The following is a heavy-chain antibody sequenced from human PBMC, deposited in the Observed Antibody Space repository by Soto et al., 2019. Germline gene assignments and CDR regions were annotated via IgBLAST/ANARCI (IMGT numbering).Heavy chain of an antibody. CDR3: ARAVYGGLDY. CDR2: IYYNGTT. D-gene: IGHD1-26*01. CDR1: GGSMSSNY. V-gene: IGHV4-59*01. Sequence: PSETLSLTCTVSGGSMSSNYWSWIRQAPGKGLEWVGYIYYNGTTNYNPSLRSRVTILVDMSKNQFSLKMTSVTAADTAVYYCARAVYGGLDYWGQGTLVTVSS. J-gene: IGHJ4*02.